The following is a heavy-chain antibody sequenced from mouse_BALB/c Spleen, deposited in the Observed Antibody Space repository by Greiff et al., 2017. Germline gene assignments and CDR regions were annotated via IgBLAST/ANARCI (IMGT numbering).Heavy chain of an antibody. Sequence: EVKLQESGGGLVQPGGSLKLSCAASGFTFSSYTMSWVRQTPEKRLEWVAYISNGGGSTYYPDTVKGRFTISRDNAKNTLYLQMSSLKSEDTAMYYCARGGNYAMDYWGQGTSVTVSS. CDR1: GFTFSSYT. J-gene: IGHJ4*01. V-gene: IGHV5-12-2*01. CDR3: ARGGNYAMDY. CDR2: ISNGGGST.